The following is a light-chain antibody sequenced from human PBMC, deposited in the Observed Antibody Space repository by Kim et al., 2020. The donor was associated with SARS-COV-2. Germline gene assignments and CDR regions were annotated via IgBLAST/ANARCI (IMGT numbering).Light chain of an antibody. CDR1: SLRNYY. V-gene: IGLV3-19*01. Sequence: SSELTQDPGVSVVLGQTVRITCQGNSLRNYYADWSQQKPGQAPVVVIYGKNNRPSGIPDRFSGSSSVDTASLTITGAQAEDEAVYYCNSRDTSGHLWVFG. CDR2: GKN. CDR3: NSRDTSGHLWV. J-gene: IGLJ3*02.